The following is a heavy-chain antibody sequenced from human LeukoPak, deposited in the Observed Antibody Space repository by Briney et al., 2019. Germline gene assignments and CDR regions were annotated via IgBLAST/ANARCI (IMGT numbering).Heavy chain of an antibody. CDR1: GYTFTCYY. CDR3: ARPSILTGPAAYYYYYMDV. J-gene: IGHJ6*03. Sequence: GASVKVSGKASGYTFTCYYMHWVRQAPGQGLEWMGWINPNSGGTNYAQKFQGRVTMTRDTSISTAYMELSRLRSDDTAVYYCARPSILTGPAAYYYYYMDVWGKGTTVTVSS. CDR2: INPNSGGT. V-gene: IGHV1-2*02. D-gene: IGHD3-9*01.